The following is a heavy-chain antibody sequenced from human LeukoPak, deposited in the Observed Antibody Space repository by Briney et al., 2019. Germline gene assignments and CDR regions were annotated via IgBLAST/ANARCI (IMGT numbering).Heavy chain of an antibody. CDR1: GGSISSYY. V-gene: IGHV4-59*01. D-gene: IGHD3-10*01. CDR2: IYYSGST. CDR3: GTLVGYNWFDP. Sequence: SETLSLTCTVSGGSISSYYWSWIRQPPGKGLEWIGYIYYSGSTNYNPSLKSRVTISVDTSKNQFSLKLSSVTAADTAVYYCGTLVGYNWFDPWGQGTLVTVSS. J-gene: IGHJ5*02.